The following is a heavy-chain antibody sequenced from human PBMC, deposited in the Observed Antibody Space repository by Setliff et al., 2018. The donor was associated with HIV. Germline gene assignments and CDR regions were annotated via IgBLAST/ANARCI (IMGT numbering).Heavy chain of an antibody. CDR3: ARGATYYYDSSGYYSLLADAFDI. V-gene: IGHV1-69*13. CDR2: IIPIFGTA. J-gene: IGHJ3*02. Sequence: GASVKVSCKASGGTFSDYAFSWVRQAPGQGLEWMGGIIPIFGTANYAQKFQGRVTITADESTTTAYMELSSLRSEDTAVYYCARGATYYYDSSGYYSLLADAFDIWGQGTMVTVSS. D-gene: IGHD3-22*01. CDR1: GGTFSDYA.